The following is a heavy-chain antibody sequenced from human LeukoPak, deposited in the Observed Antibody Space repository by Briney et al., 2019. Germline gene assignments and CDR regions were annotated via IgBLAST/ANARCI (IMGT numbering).Heavy chain of an antibody. CDR2: IYYSGST. D-gene: IGHD3-9*01. V-gene: IGHV4-39*01. Sequence: SETLSLTCTVSSGSISGSSYFWGWIRQPPGKGLEWIGSIYYSGSTYYNPSLKSRVTISVDTSKNQFSLKLSSVTAADTAVYYCARGYYDILTGHPAGFDPWGQGTLVTVSS. CDR3: ARGYYDILTGHPAGFDP. CDR1: SGSISGSSYF. J-gene: IGHJ5*02.